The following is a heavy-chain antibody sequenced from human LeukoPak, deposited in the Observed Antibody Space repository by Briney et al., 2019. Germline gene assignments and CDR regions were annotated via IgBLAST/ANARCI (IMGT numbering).Heavy chain of an antibody. D-gene: IGHD2-2*01. V-gene: IGHV3-23*01. CDR3: ARIMPLVGCSRTRCYGFDY. CDR1: GFTFSNYA. Sequence: GGSLRLSCAASGFTFSNYAMTWVRQAPGKGLEWVSAITESGGNTYYAASVKGRFTISRDNSKNTLYLHINNLRAEDTAVYYCARIMPLVGCSRTRCYGFDYWGQGILVTVSS. CDR2: ITESGGNT. J-gene: IGHJ4*02.